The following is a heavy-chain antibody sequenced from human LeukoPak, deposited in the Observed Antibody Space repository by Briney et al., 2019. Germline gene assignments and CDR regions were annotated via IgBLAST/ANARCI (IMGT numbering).Heavy chain of an antibody. Sequence: GGSLRLSCAASGFTFSSYTMNWVRQAPGKGLEWVSSIGDTGDTIYYSDSVKGRFTISRDNSKNTLYLQMNSLRAEDTAVYYCARLRPAMPDYWGQGTLVTVSS. D-gene: IGHD2-2*01. V-gene: IGHV3-23*01. CDR2: IGDTGDTI. CDR1: GFTFSSYT. J-gene: IGHJ4*02. CDR3: ARLRPAMPDY.